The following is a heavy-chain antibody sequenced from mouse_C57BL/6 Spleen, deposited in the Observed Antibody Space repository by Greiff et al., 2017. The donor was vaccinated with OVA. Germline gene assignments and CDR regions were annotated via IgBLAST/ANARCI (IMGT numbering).Heavy chain of an antibody. J-gene: IGHJ4*01. CDR2: INPNYGTT. V-gene: IGHV1-39*01. D-gene: IGHD2-5*01. Sequence: VQLQQSGPELVKPGASVKISCKASGYSFTDYNMNWVKQSNGKSLEWIGVINPNYGTTSYNQKFKGKATLTVDQSSSTAYMQLNSLTSEDSAVYYCASAYYSNYIYAMDYWGQGTSVTVSS. CDR1: GYSFTDYN. CDR3: ASAYYSNYIYAMDY.